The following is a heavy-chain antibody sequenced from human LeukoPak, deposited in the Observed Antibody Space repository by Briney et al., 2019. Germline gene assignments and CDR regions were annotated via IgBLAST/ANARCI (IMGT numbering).Heavy chain of an antibody. CDR1: GFTFSNYE. CDR2: ISSSGSDV. Sequence: GESLRLSCAASGFTFSNYEMYWVRQAPGKGLEWVSYISSSGSDVYYADSVKGRFTISRDNAKNSLYLHMNSLRAEDTAVYYCARAGGWYFDYWGQGTLVTVSS. V-gene: IGHV3-48*03. CDR3: ARAGGWYFDY. D-gene: IGHD6-19*01. J-gene: IGHJ4*02.